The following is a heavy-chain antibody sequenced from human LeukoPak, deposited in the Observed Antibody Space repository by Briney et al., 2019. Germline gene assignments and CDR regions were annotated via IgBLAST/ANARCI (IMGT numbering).Heavy chain of an antibody. CDR2: LYYSGST. D-gene: IGHD2-15*01. J-gene: IGHJ4*02. V-gene: IGHV4-39*07. CDR1: GGSISSSSYY. Sequence: SETLSLTCTVSGGSISSSSYYWGLIRQPPGEGLEWIGYLYYSGSTYYNPSLKSRVTISADTSKNQFSLNLSSVTAADTAMYYCARDYRGYCSGGSCDWGQGTLVTVSS. CDR3: ARDYRGYCSGGSCD.